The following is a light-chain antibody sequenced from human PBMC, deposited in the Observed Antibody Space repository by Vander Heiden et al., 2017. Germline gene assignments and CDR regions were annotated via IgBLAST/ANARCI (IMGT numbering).Light chain of an antibody. CDR2: QDS. J-gene: IGLJ2*01. CDR3: QAWDRSLG. CDR1: KLGDKY. V-gene: IGLV3-1*01. Sequence: SYELTQPPSVSVSPGQTASITCSGDKLGDKYACWYQQKQGQSPGRGIYQDSKRPSGIPERLSGSKYGKTETLTISGTQAMDEADYYCQAWDRSLGFGGGTKL.